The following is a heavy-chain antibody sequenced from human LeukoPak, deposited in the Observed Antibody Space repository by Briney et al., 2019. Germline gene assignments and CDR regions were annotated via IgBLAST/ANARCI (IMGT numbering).Heavy chain of an antibody. V-gene: IGHV3-13*01. CDR1: GFTFSSYD. J-gene: IGHJ3*02. Sequence: GGSLRLSCAASGFTFSSYDMHWVRQATGKGLEWVSAIGTAGDTYYPGSVKGRFTISRENAKNSLYLQMNSLRAGDTAVYYCASVVVPAASLVSGAFDIWGQGTMVTVSS. CDR3: ASVVVPAASLVSGAFDI. D-gene: IGHD2-2*01. CDR2: IGTAGDT.